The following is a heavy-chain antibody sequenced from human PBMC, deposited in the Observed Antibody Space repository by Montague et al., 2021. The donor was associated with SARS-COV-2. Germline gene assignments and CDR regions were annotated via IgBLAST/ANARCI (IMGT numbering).Heavy chain of an antibody. CDR1: GGSISSSNW. CDR2: IYHSGST. D-gene: IGHD3-10*01. Sequence: SETLSLTCAVSGGSISSSNWWSWVRQPPGKGLEWIGEIYHSGSTNYNPSLKSRVTISVDKSKNQFSLKLSSVTAADTAVYYGARGGVGLWFGRALDYWGQGTLVTVSS. J-gene: IGHJ4*02. V-gene: IGHV4-4*02. CDR3: ARGGVGLWFGRALDY.